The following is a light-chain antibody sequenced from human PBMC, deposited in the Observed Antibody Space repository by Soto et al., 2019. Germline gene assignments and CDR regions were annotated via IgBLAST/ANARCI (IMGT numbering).Light chain of an antibody. Sequence: EILMTQSPFTLSVSPGDRATLSCRASQSCSSRLAWYQQKPGKAPNLLIYEASNLKGGGVSRFSGGRSWTELSLTISSLQPDDFATDYCQQNYSNSGTFGQGTKVDI. CDR3: QQNYSNSGT. J-gene: IGKJ1*01. CDR1: QSCSSR. V-gene: IGKV1-5*01. CDR2: EAS.